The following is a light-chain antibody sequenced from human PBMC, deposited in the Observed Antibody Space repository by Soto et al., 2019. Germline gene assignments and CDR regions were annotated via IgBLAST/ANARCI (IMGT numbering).Light chain of an antibody. CDR3: SSYTSTITRPYV. J-gene: IGLJ1*01. CDR2: DVS. V-gene: IGLV2-14*01. Sequence: QSALTQPASVSGSPGQSITISCTGTSSDVGGYNYVSWYQQHPGKAPKLMIYDVSNRPSGVSNRFSGSKSGNTASLTISGLQAEDEADYFCSSYTSTITRPYVFGTGTKVTVL. CDR1: SSDVGGYNY.